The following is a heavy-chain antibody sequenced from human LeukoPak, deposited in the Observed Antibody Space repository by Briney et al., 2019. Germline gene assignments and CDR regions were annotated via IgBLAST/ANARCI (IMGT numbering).Heavy chain of an antibody. V-gene: IGHV3-23*01. Sequence: GGSLRLSCAASGFTFSSYAMSWVRQAPGKGLEWVSAISGSGGSTYYADSVKGRFTISRDNSKNTLYLQMNSLRAEDTAVYYCAKSSSMTTVTSKRSYYFDYWGQGTLVTVSS. CDR3: AKSSSMTTVTSKRSYYFDY. D-gene: IGHD4-17*01. CDR2: ISGSGGST. J-gene: IGHJ4*02. CDR1: GFTFSSYA.